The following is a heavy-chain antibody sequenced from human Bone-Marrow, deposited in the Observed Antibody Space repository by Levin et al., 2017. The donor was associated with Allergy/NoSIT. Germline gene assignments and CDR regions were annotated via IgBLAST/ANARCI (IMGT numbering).Heavy chain of an antibody. CDR2: INHGGST. V-gene: IGHV4-34*01. Sequence: ASETLSLTCAVYGGSFSGYYWSWIRQPPGKGLEWIGEINHGGSTNYNPSLKSRVTISVDTSKNQFSLKLSSVTAADTAVYYCARRNGEQWLARPFEYWGQGTLVTVSS. D-gene: IGHD6-19*01. J-gene: IGHJ4*02. CDR1: GGSFSGYY. CDR3: ARRNGEQWLARPFEY.